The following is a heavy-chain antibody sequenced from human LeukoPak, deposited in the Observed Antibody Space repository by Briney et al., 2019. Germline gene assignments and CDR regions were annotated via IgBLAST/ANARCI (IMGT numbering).Heavy chain of an antibody. CDR3: ASAGYYYGSGSYYNGPFDY. D-gene: IGHD3-10*01. Sequence: GSSVKVSCKASGGTFSSYAISWVRQAPGQGLEWMGRIIPIFGTANCAQKFQGRVTITTYESTSTAYMELSSLRSEDTAVYYCASAGYYYGSGSYYNGPFDYWGQGTLVTVSS. V-gene: IGHV1-69*05. J-gene: IGHJ4*02. CDR1: GGTFSSYA. CDR2: IIPIFGTA.